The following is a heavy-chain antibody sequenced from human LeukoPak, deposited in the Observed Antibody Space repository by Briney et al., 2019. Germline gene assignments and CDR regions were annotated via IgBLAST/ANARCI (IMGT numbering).Heavy chain of an antibody. CDR2: INHSGST. D-gene: IGHD6-25*01. CDR1: GGSFSGYY. J-gene: IGHJ4*02. Sequence: SETLSLTCAVYGGSFSGYYWSWIRQPPGKGLEWIGEINHSGSTNYNPSLKSRVTISVDTSKNQFSLNLSSVTAADTAVYYCARPPVAAPTPYFDYWGQEILVTVSS. V-gene: IGHV4-34*01. CDR3: ARPPVAAPTPYFDY.